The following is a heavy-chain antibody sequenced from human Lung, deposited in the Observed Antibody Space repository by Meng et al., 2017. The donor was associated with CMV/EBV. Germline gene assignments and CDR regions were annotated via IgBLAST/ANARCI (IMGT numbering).Heavy chain of an antibody. CDR1: GGTFSSYA. V-gene: IGHV1-69*10. Sequence: SSVKVSCKASGGTFSSYAISWVRQAPGQGLEWMGGIIPILGIANYAQKFQGRVTITADKSTSTAYMELSSLRSEDTAVYYCASWVGGQLVLYYYGMDVWGQGTTVXVSS. J-gene: IGHJ6*02. CDR2: IIPILGIA. CDR3: ASWVGGQLVLYYYGMDV. D-gene: IGHD6-13*01.